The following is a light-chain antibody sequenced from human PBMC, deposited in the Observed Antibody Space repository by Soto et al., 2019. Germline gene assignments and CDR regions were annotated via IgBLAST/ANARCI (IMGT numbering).Light chain of an antibody. CDR3: SSYTTSSTRV. Sequence: QSALTQPASVSGSPGQSITISCTGTSSDFGTYNYVSWYQQHPGKAPKLMIYEVSNWPSGVSNRFSGSKSGNTASLTISGLQAEDEADYYCSSYTTSSTRVFGGGTTLTV. CDR1: SSDFGTYNY. V-gene: IGLV2-14*01. J-gene: IGLJ3*02. CDR2: EVS.